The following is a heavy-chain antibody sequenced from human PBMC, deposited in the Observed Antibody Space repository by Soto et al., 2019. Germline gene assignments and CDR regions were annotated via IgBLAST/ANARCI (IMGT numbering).Heavy chain of an antibody. CDR1: GYTFGTYA. D-gene: IGHD2-2*02. CDR3: ARVYI. V-gene: IGHV3-30*04. J-gene: IGHJ4*02. CDR2: ISYDGSNQ. Sequence: QVQVVESGGGVVQPGGSLRLSCAPAGYTFGTYAMHWVRQAPGKGMEWVAVISYDGSNQYYEDSVRGRFTISRDNSQKTLYLQMNSLRVEDTAVYYCARVYIWGQGTLVTVSS.